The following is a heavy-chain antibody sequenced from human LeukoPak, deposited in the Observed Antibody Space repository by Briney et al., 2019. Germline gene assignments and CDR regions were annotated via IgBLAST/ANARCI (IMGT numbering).Heavy chain of an antibody. Sequence: GGSLRLSCAASGFTFSDRYMDWVRQAPGKGLEWVGRTKNKGQSHITDYAASVKGRFFSSRDDSKNSLYLQMNSLQIDDTGIYYCARDTAAALDFWGQGILVTVSS. CDR3: ARDTAAALDF. CDR1: GFTFSDRY. CDR2: TKNKGQSHIT. V-gene: IGHV3-72*01. D-gene: IGHD6-6*01. J-gene: IGHJ4*02.